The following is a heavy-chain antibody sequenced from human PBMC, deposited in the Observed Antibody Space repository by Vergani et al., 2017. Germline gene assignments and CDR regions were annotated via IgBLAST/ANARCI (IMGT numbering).Heavy chain of an antibody. CDR1: GFTFSSYG. J-gene: IGHJ5*02. CDR2: ISYDGSNK. Sequence: VQLVESGGGVVQPGRSLRLSCAASGFTFSSYGMHWVRQAPGKGLEWVAVISYDGSNKYYADSVKGRFTISRDNSKNTLYLQMNSLRAEDTAVYYCAKSSSGYYYGCFDPWGQGTLVTVSS. CDR3: AKSSSGYYYGCFDP. D-gene: IGHD3-22*01. V-gene: IGHV3-30*18.